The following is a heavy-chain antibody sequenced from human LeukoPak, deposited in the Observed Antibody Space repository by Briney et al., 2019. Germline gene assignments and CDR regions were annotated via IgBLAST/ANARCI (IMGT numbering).Heavy chain of an antibody. V-gene: IGHV1-18*01. D-gene: IGHD1-26*01. Sequence: ASVKVSCKASAHTLTTYGISWVRQAPGHGLEWLGWINSKETQTNRAQKLQGRVTMTTDTSTSTAFLDLRSPRSDDTAVYFCARGWELHDWGQGTLVTVSS. CDR2: INSKETQT. CDR1: AHTLTTYG. J-gene: IGHJ4*02. CDR3: ARGWELHD.